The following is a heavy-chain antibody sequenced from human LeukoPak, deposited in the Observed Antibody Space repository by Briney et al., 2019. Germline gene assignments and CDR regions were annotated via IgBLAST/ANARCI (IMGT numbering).Heavy chain of an antibody. D-gene: IGHD2-21*02. Sequence: SETLSLTCTVSGGSISSSSYYWGWIRQPPGKGLEWIGSIYYSGSTYYNPSLKSRVTISVDTSKNQFSLKLGSVTAADTAVYYCARNRDYYFDYWGQGTLVTVSS. J-gene: IGHJ4*02. CDR1: GGSISSSSYY. V-gene: IGHV4-39*07. CDR2: IYYSGST. CDR3: ARNRDYYFDY.